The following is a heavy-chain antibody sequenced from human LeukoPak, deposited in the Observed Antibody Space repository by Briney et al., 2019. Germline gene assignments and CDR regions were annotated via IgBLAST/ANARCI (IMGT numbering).Heavy chain of an antibody. Sequence: GGSLRLSCAASGFTVSSNYMSWVRQAPGKGLEWVSVIYSGGSTYYADSVKGRFTISRDNSKNTLYLQMNSLRAEDTAVYYCARGRAVTTPYYYYYYYMDVWGKGTTVTVSS. CDR3: ARGRAVTTPYYYYYYYMDV. V-gene: IGHV3-53*01. J-gene: IGHJ6*03. D-gene: IGHD4-17*01. CDR2: IYSGGST. CDR1: GFTVSSNY.